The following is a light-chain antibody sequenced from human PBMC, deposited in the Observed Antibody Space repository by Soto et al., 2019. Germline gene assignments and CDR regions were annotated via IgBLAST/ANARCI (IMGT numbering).Light chain of an antibody. V-gene: IGKV3-20*01. CDR3: QQYGSSPPT. Sequence: EIVLTQSPGTLSLSPGERATLSCRASQSISSSYLAWYQRKPGQAPRLLIYGASSRATGIPDRFSGSGSGIGFTLTFSRLEPEDFAVYYCQQYGSSPPTFGQGTKVEIK. J-gene: IGKJ1*01. CDR2: GAS. CDR1: QSISSSY.